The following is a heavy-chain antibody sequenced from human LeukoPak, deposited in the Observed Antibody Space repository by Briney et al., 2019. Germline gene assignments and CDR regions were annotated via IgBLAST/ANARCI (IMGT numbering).Heavy chain of an antibody. Sequence: GESLQISCKGSGYSFTSYWIGWVRQMPGKGLEWMGIIYPGDSDTRYSPSFQGQVTISADKSISTAYLQWSSLKASDTAMYYCARPLLSVLGAFDIWGQGTMVTVSS. V-gene: IGHV5-51*01. CDR3: ARPLLSVLGAFDI. J-gene: IGHJ3*02. CDR1: GYSFTSYW. D-gene: IGHD1-26*01. CDR2: IYPGDSDT.